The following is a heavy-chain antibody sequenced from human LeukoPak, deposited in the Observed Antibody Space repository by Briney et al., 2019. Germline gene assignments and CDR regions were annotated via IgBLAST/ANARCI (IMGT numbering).Heavy chain of an antibody. CDR1: GGSISSGGYY. CDR2: IYYSGST. J-gene: IGHJ4*02. CDR3: ARAPVPGDYYDSSGYPPGYFDY. D-gene: IGHD3-22*01. V-gene: IGHV4-31*03. Sequence: SQTLSLTCTVSGGSISSGGYYWSWIRQHPGKGLEWIGYIYYSGSTYYNPSLKSRVTISVDTSKNQFSLKLSSVTAADTAVYHCARAPVPGDYYDSSGYPPGYFDYWGQGTLVTVSS.